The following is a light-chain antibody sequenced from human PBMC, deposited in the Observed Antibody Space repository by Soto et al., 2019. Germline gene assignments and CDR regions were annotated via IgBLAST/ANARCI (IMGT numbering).Light chain of an antibody. CDR1: SSDVGGHNY. J-gene: IGLJ3*02. Sequence: QSALTQPASVSGSPGQSVTIYCTGMSSDVGGHNYVSWYQHHPGKAPKLMIYEVSNRPSGVSDRFSGSKSGNTASLTISGLQAEDDADYYCSSYSSSSRVFGGGTKVTVL. V-gene: IGLV2-14*01. CDR2: EVS. CDR3: SSYSSSSRV.